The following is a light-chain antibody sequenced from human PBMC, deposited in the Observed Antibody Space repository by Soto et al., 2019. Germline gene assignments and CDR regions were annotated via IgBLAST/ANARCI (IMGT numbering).Light chain of an antibody. CDR1: QSVASS. Sequence: EIVLTQSPGTLSLSPGERATLSCRASQSVASSSIAWYQQRLGQAPRLLIYDASTRATGIPARFSGSGSGTEFTLTISSLQSKDFAVYYCQQYNNWHPLTFGGGTKVDIK. V-gene: IGKV3D-15*01. CDR3: QQYNNWHPLT. J-gene: IGKJ4*01. CDR2: DAS.